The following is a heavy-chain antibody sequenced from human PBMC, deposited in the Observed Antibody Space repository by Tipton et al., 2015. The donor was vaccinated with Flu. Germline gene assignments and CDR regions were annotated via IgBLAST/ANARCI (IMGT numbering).Heavy chain of an antibody. V-gene: IGHV3-7*01. CDR3: ARSRHYDSWSGYTFFDY. J-gene: IGHJ4*02. CDR1: GFSFSNYW. D-gene: IGHD3-3*01. CDR2: IKQDGSES. Sequence: GSLRLSCSASGFSFSNYWMHWVRQAPGKGLEWVANIKQDGSESYYVDSVKGRFTISRDTYTLYLQMNSLRDEDTAVYYCARSRHYDSWSGYTFFDYWGQGILVTVSS.